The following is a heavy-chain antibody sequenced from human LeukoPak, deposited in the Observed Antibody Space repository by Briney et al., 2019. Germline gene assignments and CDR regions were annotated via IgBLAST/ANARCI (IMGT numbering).Heavy chain of an antibody. Sequence: ASVKVSCKASGYTFTGSYMHWVRQAPGQGLEWMGWINPNSGGTNYAQKFQGWVTMTRDTSISTAYMELSRLRSDDTAVYYCARDLLSSSGNWGTFHDAFDIWGQGTMVTVSS. J-gene: IGHJ3*02. CDR2: INPNSGGT. V-gene: IGHV1-2*04. CDR1: GYTFTGSY. D-gene: IGHD7-27*01. CDR3: ARDLLSSSGNWGTFHDAFDI.